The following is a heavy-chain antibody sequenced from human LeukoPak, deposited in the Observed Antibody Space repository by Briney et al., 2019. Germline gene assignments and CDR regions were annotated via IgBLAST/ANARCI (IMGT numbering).Heavy chain of an antibody. CDR1: GGSISSSSYY. V-gene: IGHV4-39*07. Sequence: SETLSLTCTVSGGSISSSSYYWGWIRQPPGKGLEWIGSIYYSGSTYYNPSLKSRVTISVDTSKNQFSLKLSSVTAADTAVYYCARDRPTYYYDSSGLLWGQGTLVTVSS. CDR3: ARDRPTYYYDSSGLL. CDR2: IYYSGST. D-gene: IGHD3-22*01. J-gene: IGHJ4*02.